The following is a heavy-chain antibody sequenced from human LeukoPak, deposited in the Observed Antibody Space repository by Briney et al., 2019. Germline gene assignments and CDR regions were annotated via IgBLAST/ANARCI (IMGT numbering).Heavy chain of an antibody. CDR2: INPNSGGT. CDR3: ARDRVDSSGYPD. D-gene: IGHD6-19*01. CDR1: GYTFTVYY. J-gene: IGHJ4*02. Sequence: ASVKVSCKASGYTFTVYYTHWVRQAPGQGLEWMGWINPNSGGTNYAQKFQSRVTMTRDTSISTAYMELSRLRSDDTAVYYCARDRVDSSGYPDWGQGTLVTVSS. V-gene: IGHV1-2*02.